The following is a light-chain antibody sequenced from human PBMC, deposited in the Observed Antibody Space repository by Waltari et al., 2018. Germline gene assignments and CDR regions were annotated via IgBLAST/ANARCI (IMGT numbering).Light chain of an antibody. CDR2: YDD. J-gene: IGLJ2*01. CDR3: AAWDDSLNGVV. CDR1: SSNIGNNA. V-gene: IGLV1-36*01. Sequence: QSVLTQPPSVSEAPRQRVTISCSGSSSNIGNNAVIWYQQLPGKAPKLLIYYDDLLPSGGSDRFSGSKSGTSASLAISGLQSEDEADYYCAAWDDSLNGVVFGGGTKLTVL.